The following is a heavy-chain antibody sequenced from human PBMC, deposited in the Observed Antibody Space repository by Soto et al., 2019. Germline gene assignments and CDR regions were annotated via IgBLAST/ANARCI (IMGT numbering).Heavy chain of an antibody. V-gene: IGHV4-4*07. J-gene: IGHJ5*02. CDR1: GASISGFY. CDR2: IYATGTT. CDR3: VRDGTKTLRDWFDP. Sequence: SETLSLTCTVSGASISGFYWSWIRKSAGKGLEWIGRIYATGTTDYNPSLKSRVMVSVDTSKKQFSLKLRSVTAADTAVYYCVRDGTKTLRDWFDPWGQGISVTVSS. D-gene: IGHD1-1*01.